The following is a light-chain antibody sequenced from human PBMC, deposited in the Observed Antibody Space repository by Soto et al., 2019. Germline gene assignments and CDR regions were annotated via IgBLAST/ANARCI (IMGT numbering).Light chain of an antibody. CDR3: QPSSSLPYT. V-gene: IGKV1-39*01. J-gene: IGKJ2*01. CDR1: QSVGSL. Sequence: DIQMTQSPSSLSASVGDRVTITCRASQSVGSLLNWFQQKPGKAPKLLIYAASTLQSGAPSRFSGSGAGTDFTLMISSLQPEDFATYYSQPSSSLPYTFGQGTKVQI. CDR2: AAS.